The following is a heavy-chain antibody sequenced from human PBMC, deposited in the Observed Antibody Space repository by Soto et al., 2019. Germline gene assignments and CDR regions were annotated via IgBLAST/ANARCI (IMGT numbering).Heavy chain of an antibody. V-gene: IGHV3-74*01. CDR1: GFTFSSYW. J-gene: IGHJ5*02. CDR2: INSDGSST. CDR3: VRARRTAQNLFYP. D-gene: IGHD5-18*01. Sequence: PGGSLRLSCAASGFTFSSYWMHWVRQAPGKGLVWVSRINSDGSSTSYADSVKGRFTISRDNAKNTMYLQMDSLRVEDTAVYFCVRARRTAQNLFYPWGQGTLVTVSS.